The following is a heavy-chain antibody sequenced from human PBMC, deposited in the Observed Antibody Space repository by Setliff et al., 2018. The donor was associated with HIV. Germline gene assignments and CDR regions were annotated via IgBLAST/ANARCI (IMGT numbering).Heavy chain of an antibody. D-gene: IGHD1-7*01. Sequence: SETLSLTCAVSGYSISNTYYWDWIRQPPGKGLEWIASVYHSGSTYYNPSLKSRVTISIDRSKNQFSLKLSSVTAADTAVYYCASITGSTIDYWGQGTLVTVSS. CDR2: VYHSGST. CDR3: ASITGSTIDY. CDR1: GYSISNTYY. J-gene: IGHJ4*02. V-gene: IGHV4-38-2*01.